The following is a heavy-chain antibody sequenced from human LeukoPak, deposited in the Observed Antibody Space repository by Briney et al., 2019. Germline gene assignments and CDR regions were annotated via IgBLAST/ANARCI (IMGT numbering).Heavy chain of an antibody. V-gene: IGHV4-59*01. D-gene: IGHD6-19*01. CDR3: ARDDSSGWPYFDY. J-gene: IGHJ4*02. Sequence: SETLSLTCTVSGGSISSYYWSWIRQPPGKGLEWIGYIYYSGSTNYNPSLKSRVTISVDTSKNQFSLKLSSVTAADTAVYYCARDDSSGWPYFDYWGQGTLVTVSS. CDR1: GGSISSYY. CDR2: IYYSGST.